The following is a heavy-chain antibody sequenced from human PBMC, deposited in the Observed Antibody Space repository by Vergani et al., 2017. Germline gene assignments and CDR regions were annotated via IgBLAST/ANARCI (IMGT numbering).Heavy chain of an antibody. V-gene: IGHV3-48*01. J-gene: IGHJ6*04. CDR3: ARDLGDNVYYYYYGMDV. Sequence: EVQLVESGGGLVQPGGSLRLSCAASGFTFSSYSMNWVRQAPGKGLEWVSYISSSSSTIYYADSVKGRFTISRDNAKNSLYLQMNSLRAEDTAVYYCARDLGDNVYYYYYGMDVWSEGTTVTVSS. D-gene: IGHD1-14*01. CDR1: GFTFSSYS. CDR2: ISSSSSTI.